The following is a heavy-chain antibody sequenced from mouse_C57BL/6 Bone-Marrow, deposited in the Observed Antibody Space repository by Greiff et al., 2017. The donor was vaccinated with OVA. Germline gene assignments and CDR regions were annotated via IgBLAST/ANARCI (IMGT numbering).Heavy chain of an antibody. V-gene: IGHV5-4*01. CDR3: ARVDGYYEGYAMDY. CDR2: ISDGGSYT. J-gene: IGHJ4*01. Sequence: DVHLVESGGGLVKPGGSLKLSCEASGFTFSSYAMSWVRQTPEKRLEWVATISDGGSYTYYPDNVKGRFTISRDNAKNNLYLQMSHLKSEDTAMYYCARVDGYYEGYAMDYWGQGTSVTVSS. CDR1: GFTFSSYA. D-gene: IGHD2-3*01.